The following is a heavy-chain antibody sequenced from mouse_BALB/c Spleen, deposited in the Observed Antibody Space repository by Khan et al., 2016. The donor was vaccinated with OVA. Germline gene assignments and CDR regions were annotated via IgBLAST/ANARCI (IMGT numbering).Heavy chain of an antibody. Sequence: QVQLQQSGAELARPGASVKLSCKASGYTFTDYNINWVKQRTGQGLEWIGEIYPGSNNTYYNEKFKGKATLTADKSSSIAYMQLSSLTSEDSAVYFCEREWGAWFPYWGQGTLVTVSA. J-gene: IGHJ3*01. CDR1: GYTFTDYN. V-gene: IGHV1-77*01. CDR2: IYPGSNNT. CDR3: EREWGAWFPY.